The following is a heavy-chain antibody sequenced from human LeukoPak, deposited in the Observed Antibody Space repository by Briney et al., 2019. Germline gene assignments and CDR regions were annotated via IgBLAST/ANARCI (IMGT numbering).Heavy chain of an antibody. Sequence: ASVKVSCKASGYTFTGYYMHWVRQAPGQGLEWMGWINPNSGATTYARKFHGRVTITRDTSINTAHMELSRLRSDDTAVYYCARDRFDDSSGYYYHYDFYMDVWGKGTTVSVSS. CDR1: GYTFTGYY. D-gene: IGHD3-22*01. V-gene: IGHV1-2*02. CDR2: INPNSGAT. J-gene: IGHJ6*03. CDR3: ARDRFDDSSGYYYHYDFYMDV.